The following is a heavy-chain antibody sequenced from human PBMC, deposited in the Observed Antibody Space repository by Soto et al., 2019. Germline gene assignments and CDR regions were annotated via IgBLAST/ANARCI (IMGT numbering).Heavy chain of an antibody. CDR1: GYTFTSQW. Sequence: PGASLKISCQSSGYTFTSQWIGWVRQMPGKGLEWVGIIFPGDSDTRISPSFQGQVTMSADKSINTAYLQWTSLKASDTAMYYCGSLPVGAYFEYFQHWGQGTVVTVSS. CDR3: GSLPVGAYFEYFQH. D-gene: IGHD1-26*01. J-gene: IGHJ1*01. CDR2: IFPGDSDT. V-gene: IGHV5-51*01.